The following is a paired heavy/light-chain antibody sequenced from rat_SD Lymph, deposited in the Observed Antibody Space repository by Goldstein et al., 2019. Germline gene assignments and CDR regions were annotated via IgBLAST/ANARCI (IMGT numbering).Light chain of an antibody. CDR2: NTN. CDR3: FQHNSWPT. Sequence: DIQMTQSPSVLSASVGDRVTLNCKASQNINKYLNWYQQKLGEAPKLLIYNTNNLQTGIPSRFSGSGSGTDYTLTISSLQPEDVATYFCFQHNSWPTFGAGTKLELK. J-gene: IGKJ2-1*01. V-gene: IGKV22S1*01. CDR1: QNINKY.
Heavy chain of an antibody. CDR3: ARLIGTTEGIGDY. CDR2: ISSSSSYI. CDR1: GFTFSNYG. V-gene: IGHV5-34*01. J-gene: IGHJ2*01. Sequence: EVQLVESGGGLVQPGRSLKLSCLASGFTFSNYGMNWIRQAPGKGLEWVASISSSSSYIYYADTVKGRFTISRDNAKNTLYLQMTSLRSEDTALYYCARLIGTTEGIGDYWGQGVMVTVSS. D-gene: IGHD1-11*01.